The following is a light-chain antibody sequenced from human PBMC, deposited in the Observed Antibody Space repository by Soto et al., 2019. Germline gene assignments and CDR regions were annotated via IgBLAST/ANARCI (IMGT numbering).Light chain of an antibody. Sequence: DIQMTQSPSTLSASVGDRVTITCRASQNIRTWLAWYQQKPGQPPRLLISDASSLQSGVPSRFSGSGSGTEFTLTISGLQPDDFASYYCQQYNSYSGMFGQGTKVDIK. CDR3: QQYNSYSGM. CDR2: DAS. J-gene: IGKJ1*01. V-gene: IGKV1-5*01. CDR1: QNIRTW.